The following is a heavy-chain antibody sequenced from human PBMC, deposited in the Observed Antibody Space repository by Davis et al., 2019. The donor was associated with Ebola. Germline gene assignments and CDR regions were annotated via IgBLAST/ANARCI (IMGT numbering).Heavy chain of an antibody. V-gene: IGHV3-13*01. Sequence: GESLKISCASSGFTFSRYSMHWVRQATGKGLEWVSAIGAAGDTYYPVSVKGRFTISRENAKNSLYLQMNSLRAEDTAVYYCARAGFGSTWFDCWGQGILVTV. J-gene: IGHJ5*01. D-gene: IGHD6-13*01. CDR1: GFTFSRYS. CDR2: IGAAGDT. CDR3: ARAGFGSTWFDC.